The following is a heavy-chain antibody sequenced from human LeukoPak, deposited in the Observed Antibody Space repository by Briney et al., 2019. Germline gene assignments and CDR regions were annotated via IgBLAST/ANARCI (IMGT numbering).Heavy chain of an antibody. D-gene: IGHD4-23*01. V-gene: IGHV3-11*06. J-gene: IGHJ4*02. CDR2: INGSSSDT. Sequence: PGGSLRLSCAASGFTFSDYYMTWIRQAPGRGLEWISYINGSSSDTNYADSVRGRFTISRDNAKNSLYLLMNSLTADDTAIYYCARAEPNSPYDHWGQGTLVTVSS. CDR3: ARAEPNSPYDH. CDR1: GFTFSDYY.